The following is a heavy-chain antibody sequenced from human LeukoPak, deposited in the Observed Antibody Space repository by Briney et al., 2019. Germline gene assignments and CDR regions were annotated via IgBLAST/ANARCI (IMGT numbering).Heavy chain of an antibody. CDR3: ARGGRITIFGVATRGAFDI. V-gene: IGHV3-64*01. CDR2: ISSNGGST. D-gene: IGHD3-3*01. J-gene: IGHJ3*02. Sequence: RPGGSLRLSCAASGFTFSSYAMHWVRQAPGKGLEYASAISSNGGSTYYANSVKGRFTISRDNSKNTLYLQMGSLRAEDMAVYYCARGGRITIFGVATRGAFDIWGQGTMVTVSS. CDR1: GFTFSSYA.